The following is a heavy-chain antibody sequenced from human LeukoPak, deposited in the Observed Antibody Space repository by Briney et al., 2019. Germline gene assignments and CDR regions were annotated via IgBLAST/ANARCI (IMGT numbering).Heavy chain of an antibody. J-gene: IGHJ4*02. V-gene: IGHV4-39*01. CDR2: IYYTGST. Sequence: SETLSLTCSVSGASISGGTYYWGWIRQPPGKGLEWIGSIYYTGSTYDNPSLKSRVTISVDTSKNQFSLKLSSVTDADTAVYYCARRGGSGRAFDYWGRGTLVTVSS. CDR1: GASISGGTYY. D-gene: IGHD1-26*01. CDR3: ARRGGSGRAFDY.